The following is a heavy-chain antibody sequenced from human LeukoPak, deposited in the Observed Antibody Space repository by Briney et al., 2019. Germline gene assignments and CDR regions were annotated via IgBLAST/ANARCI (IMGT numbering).Heavy chain of an antibody. CDR1: GFTFSSYW. J-gene: IGHJ4*02. CDR3: GRDWVETRGSYYVY. CDR2: IKQDGSEK. D-gene: IGHD1-26*01. Sequence: PGGSLRLSCAASGFTFSSYWMSWVRQAPGKGLEWVANIKQDGSEKYYVDSVKGRFTISRDNAKNSLYLQMNSLRAEDTAVYYCGRDWVETRGSYYVYWGQGTLVTVSS. V-gene: IGHV3-7*01.